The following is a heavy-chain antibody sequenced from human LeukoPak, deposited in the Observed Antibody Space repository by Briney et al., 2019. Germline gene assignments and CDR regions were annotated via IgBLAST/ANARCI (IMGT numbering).Heavy chain of an antibody. CDR2: ISYDGSNK. D-gene: IGHD3-10*01. CDR1: GFTFSSYG. CDR3: AKDRDREVRGEIYYGMDV. J-gene: IGHJ6*04. Sequence: GRSLRLSCAASGFTFSSYGMHWVRQAPGKGLEWVAVISYDGSNKYYADSVKGRFTISRDNSKNTLYLQMNSLRAEDTAVNYCAKDRDREVRGEIYYGMDVWGKGTTVTVSS. V-gene: IGHV3-30*18.